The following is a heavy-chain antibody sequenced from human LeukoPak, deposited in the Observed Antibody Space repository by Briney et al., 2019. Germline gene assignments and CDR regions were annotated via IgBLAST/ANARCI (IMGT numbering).Heavy chain of an antibody. CDR1: GYTFTSYY. J-gene: IGHJ4*02. V-gene: IGHV1-46*01. CDR2: INPSGGST. CDR3: ARSMGQSGCSSTSCYRGRPPFAY. Sequence: ASVKVSCKASGYTFTSYYMHWVRQAPGQGLEWMGIINPSGGSTSYAQKFQGRVTMTRDTSTSTVYMELSSLRSEDTAVYYCARSMGQSGCSSTSCYRGRPPFAYWGQGTLVTVSS. D-gene: IGHD2-2*02.